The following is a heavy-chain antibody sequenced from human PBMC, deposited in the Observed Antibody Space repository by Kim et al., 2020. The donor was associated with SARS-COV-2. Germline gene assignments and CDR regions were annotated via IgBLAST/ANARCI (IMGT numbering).Heavy chain of an antibody. V-gene: IGHV4-34*01. CDR3: ARSYVWGSYRPYGY. Sequence: SETLSPTCAVYGGSFSGYYWSWIRQPPGKGLEWIGEINHSGSTNYNPSLKSRVTISVDTSKNQFSLKLSSVTAADTAVYYCARSYVWGSYRPYGYWGQGTLVTVSS. J-gene: IGHJ4*02. D-gene: IGHD3-16*02. CDR2: INHSGST. CDR1: GGSFSGYY.